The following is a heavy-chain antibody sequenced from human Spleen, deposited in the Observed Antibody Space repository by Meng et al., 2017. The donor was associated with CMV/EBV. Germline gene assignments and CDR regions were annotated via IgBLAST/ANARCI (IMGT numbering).Heavy chain of an antibody. D-gene: IGHD1-14*01. CDR1: AFTFSNYE. CDR3: AKAVEPVYYYYGVDL. V-gene: IGHV3-48*03. J-gene: IGHJ6*02. CDR2: ISSSGSTK. Sequence: GESLKISCAASAFTFSNYEMNWVRQAPGKGLEWVAYISSSGSTKYYADSVKGRFTISRDNSKSALFLQMSSLRAEDTAVYYCAKAVEPVYYYYGVDLWGQGTTVTVSS.